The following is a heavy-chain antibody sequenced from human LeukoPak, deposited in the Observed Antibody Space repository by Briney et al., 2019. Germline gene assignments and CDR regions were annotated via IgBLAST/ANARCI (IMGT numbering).Heavy chain of an antibody. CDR3: ARDDLVRGVAKADY. Sequence: PGGSLRLSCAASGFTFSGYWMSWVRQAAGQGLEWVASIKQDGGEKYYVDSVKGRFTISRHNAKNSLYLQMNSLRAEDTALYYCARDDLVRGVAKADYWGQGTLVTVSS. CDR2: IKQDGGEK. V-gene: IGHV3-7*03. J-gene: IGHJ4*02. D-gene: IGHD3-10*01. CDR1: GFTFSGYW.